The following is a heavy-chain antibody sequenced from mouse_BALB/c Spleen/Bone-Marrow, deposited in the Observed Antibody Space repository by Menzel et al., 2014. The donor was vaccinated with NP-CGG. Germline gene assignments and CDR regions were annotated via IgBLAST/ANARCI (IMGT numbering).Heavy chain of an antibody. V-gene: IGHV1-7*01. J-gene: IGHJ2*01. D-gene: IGHD2-14*01. CDR1: GYTFTSYW. CDR3: ARHYRYYFDY. CDR2: INPSTGYT. Sequence: VMLVESGAELAKPGASVKMSCKASGYTFTSYWVHWVKQRPGQGLEWIGYINPSTGYTEYNQKFKDKATLTADKSSSTAYMQLSSLTSEDSAVYYCARHYRYYFDYWGQGTTLTVSS.